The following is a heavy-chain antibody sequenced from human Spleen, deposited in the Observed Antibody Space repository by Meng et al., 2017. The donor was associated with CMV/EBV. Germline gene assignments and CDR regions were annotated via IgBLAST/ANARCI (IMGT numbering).Heavy chain of an antibody. Sequence: GESLKISCAASGFTFSNYGMHWVRQAPGKGLEWVAVISNDGSEKNDADSVKGRFTISRDTSKNTLYLQMNSLRPEDTAVYYCARRDIKWNPYYYYYYYGLDVWSQGTTVTVSS. CDR1: GFTFSNYG. CDR3: ARRDIKWNPYYYYYYYGLDV. CDR2: ISNDGSEK. D-gene: IGHD1-20*01. V-gene: IGHV3-30*03. J-gene: IGHJ6*02.